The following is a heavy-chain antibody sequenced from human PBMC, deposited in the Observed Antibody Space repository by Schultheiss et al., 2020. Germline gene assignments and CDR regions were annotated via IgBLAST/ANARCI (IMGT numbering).Heavy chain of an antibody. CDR1: GFTFSNYA. J-gene: IGHJ4*02. Sequence: GSLKISCAASGFTFSNYAMSWVRQAPGKGLEWVSSISGSGDSTYYADSVKGRFTLSRDNSKNTLYLQMNSLRAEDTAVYYCVATGNQGYWGQGTLVTVSS. CDR3: VATGNQGY. CDR2: ISGSGDST. V-gene: IGHV3-23*01. D-gene: IGHD1-1*01.